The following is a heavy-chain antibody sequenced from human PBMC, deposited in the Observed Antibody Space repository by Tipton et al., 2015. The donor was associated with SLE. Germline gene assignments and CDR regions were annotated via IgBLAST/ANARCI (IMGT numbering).Heavy chain of an antibody. D-gene: IGHD3-10*01. J-gene: IGHJ5*02. Sequence: SLRLSCAASGFTFSSYAMHWVRQAPGKGLEWVAVISYDGSNKYYADSVKGRFTISRDISKNTLYLQMNSLRVEDTAVYFCAGDDYASGITWGQGTLVTVSS. V-gene: IGHV3-30*04. CDR3: AGDDYASGIT. CDR1: GFTFSSYA. CDR2: ISYDGSNK.